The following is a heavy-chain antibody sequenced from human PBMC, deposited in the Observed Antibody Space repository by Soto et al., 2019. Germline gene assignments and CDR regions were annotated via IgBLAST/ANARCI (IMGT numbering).Heavy chain of an antibody. V-gene: IGHV1-69*06. J-gene: IGHJ6*02. Sequence: SVKVSCKASVGTFSRYSLSWVRQAPGQGLEYIGGIIPIFGTANYAQKFQGRVTITADKSTSTAYMELSSLRSEDTAVYYCARDLGSGSYGMDVWGQGTTVTVSS. CDR3: ARDLGSGSYGMDV. CDR2: IIPIFGTA. D-gene: IGHD3-10*01. CDR1: VGTFSRYS.